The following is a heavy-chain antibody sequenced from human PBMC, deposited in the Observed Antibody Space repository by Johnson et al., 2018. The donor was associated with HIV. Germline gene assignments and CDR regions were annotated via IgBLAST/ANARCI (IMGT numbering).Heavy chain of an antibody. CDR2: ISYVGSNK. CDR1: GFTFSSYA. D-gene: IGHD3-10*02. CDR3: AKDQWMFDI. Sequence: QVQLVEPGGGVVQPGRSLRLSCAASGFTFSSYAMHWVRQAPGKGLEWVAVISYVGSNKYYADSVKGRFTISRDNSKNTLYLQMNSLRAEDTARYYCAKDQWMFDIWGQGTMVTVSS. V-gene: IGHV3-30*04. J-gene: IGHJ3*02.